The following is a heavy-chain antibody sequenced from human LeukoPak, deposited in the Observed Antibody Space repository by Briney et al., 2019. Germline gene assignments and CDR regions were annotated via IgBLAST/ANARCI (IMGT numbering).Heavy chain of an antibody. CDR3: ARLEVAGINDY. D-gene: IGHD6-19*01. V-gene: IGHV4-39*01. CDR1: SGSISSSSPY. Sequence: SETLSLTCSVSSGSISSSSPYWGWIRQPPGKGLEWIGSIYYSGSTYYNPSLKSRVIISVDTPKNQFSLKLSSVTAADTAVYYCARLEVAGINDYWGQGTLVTVSS. J-gene: IGHJ4*02. CDR2: IYYSGST.